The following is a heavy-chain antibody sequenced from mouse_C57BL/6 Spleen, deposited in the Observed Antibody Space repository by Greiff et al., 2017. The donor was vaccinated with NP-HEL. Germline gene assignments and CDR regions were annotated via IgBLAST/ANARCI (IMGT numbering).Heavy chain of an antibody. Sequence: EVQVVESEGGLVQPGSSMKLSCTASGFTFSDYYMAWVRQVPEKGLEWVANINYDGSSTYYLDSLKSRFIISRDNAKNILYLQMSSLKSEDTATYYCAREANWDYFDYWGQGTTLTVSS. D-gene: IGHD4-1*01. CDR2: INYDGSST. J-gene: IGHJ2*01. V-gene: IGHV5-16*01. CDR1: GFTFSDYY. CDR3: AREANWDYFDY.